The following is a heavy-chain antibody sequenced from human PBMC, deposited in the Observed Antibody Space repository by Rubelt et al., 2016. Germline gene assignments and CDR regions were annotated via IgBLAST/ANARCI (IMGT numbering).Heavy chain of an antibody. CDR2: IYYSGST. CDR1: GGSISSSSYY. Sequence: QLQLQESGPGLVKPSETLSLTCTVSGGSISSSSYYWGWICQPPGKGLEWIGSIYYSGSTYYNPSLKSRVTISVDTSKNQFSRKLSFVTAADTAVYYCARAVSYYDSSGYGYYYYMDVWGKGTTVTVSS. D-gene: IGHD3-22*01. CDR3: ARAVSYYDSSGYGYYYYMDV. V-gene: IGHV4-39*07. J-gene: IGHJ6*03.